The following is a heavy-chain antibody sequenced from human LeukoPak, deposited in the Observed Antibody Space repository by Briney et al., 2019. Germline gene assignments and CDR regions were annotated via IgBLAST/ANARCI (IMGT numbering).Heavy chain of an antibody. V-gene: IGHV1-69*13. CDR1: GGTFSSYA. CDR3: ARGWFSNGYSYGRTLPAFDI. J-gene: IGHJ3*02. D-gene: IGHD5-18*01. Sequence: SVKVSCKASGGTFSSYAISWVRQAPGQGLEWMGGIIPIFGTANYAQKFQGRVKITADESTSTAYMELSSLRSEDTAVYYRARGWFSNGYSYGRTLPAFDIWGQGTMVTVSS. CDR2: IIPIFGTA.